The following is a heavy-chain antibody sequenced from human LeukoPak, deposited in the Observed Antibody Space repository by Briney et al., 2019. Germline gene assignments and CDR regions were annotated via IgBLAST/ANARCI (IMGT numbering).Heavy chain of an antibody. Sequence: SETLSLTCTVSGGSISSYYWSWIRQPPGKGVEWIGYIYYSGSTNYNPSLKSRVTISVDTSKNQFSLKLSSVTAADTAVYYCARVGSGAYLDYFDYWGQGTLVTVSS. CDR2: IYYSGST. J-gene: IGHJ4*02. D-gene: IGHD3-10*01. CDR1: GGSISSYY. CDR3: ARVGSGAYLDYFDY. V-gene: IGHV4-59*01.